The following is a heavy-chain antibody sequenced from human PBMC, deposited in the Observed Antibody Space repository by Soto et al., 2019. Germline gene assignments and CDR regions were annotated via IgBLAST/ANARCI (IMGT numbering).Heavy chain of an antibody. V-gene: IGHV4-39*01. J-gene: IGHJ4*02. Sequence: PSETLSLTCTVSGGSITSSSFYWGWIRQPPGKGLEWIGSIYYSGSTYYNPSLKSRVTISVDTSKNQFSLKLSSVTAADTAVYYCARGPPPLAYWGRGTVVTAPQ. CDR3: ARGPPPLAY. CDR1: GGSITSSSFY. CDR2: IYYSGST.